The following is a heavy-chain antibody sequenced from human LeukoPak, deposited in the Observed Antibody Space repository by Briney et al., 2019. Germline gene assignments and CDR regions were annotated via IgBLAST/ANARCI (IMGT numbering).Heavy chain of an antibody. CDR2: IYYSGST. D-gene: IGHD5-18*01. CDR3: AREWIQLWYAFDI. Sequence: SETLSLTCTVSGGSISSSSYYWGWIRQPPGKGLEWIGRIYYSGSTYYNPSLKSRVTISVDTSKNQFSLKLSSVTAADTAVYYCAREWIQLWYAFDIWGQGTMDTVSS. J-gene: IGHJ3*02. CDR1: GGSISSSSYY. V-gene: IGHV4-39*01.